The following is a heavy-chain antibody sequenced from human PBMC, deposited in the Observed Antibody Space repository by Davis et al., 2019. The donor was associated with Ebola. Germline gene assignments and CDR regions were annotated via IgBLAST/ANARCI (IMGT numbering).Heavy chain of an antibody. Sequence: ASVKVSCKASGYTFTSYYMHWVRQAPGQGLEWMGIINPSGGSTSYAQKFQGRVTMTRDTSTSTVYMELSSLRSEDTAMYYCARHTSGYYDFWSGYSPNYYYYGMDVWGQGTTVTVSS. CDR1: GYTFTSYY. CDR2: INPSGGST. J-gene: IGHJ6*02. CDR3: ARHTSGYYDFWSGYSPNYYYYGMDV. V-gene: IGHV1-46*01. D-gene: IGHD3-3*01.